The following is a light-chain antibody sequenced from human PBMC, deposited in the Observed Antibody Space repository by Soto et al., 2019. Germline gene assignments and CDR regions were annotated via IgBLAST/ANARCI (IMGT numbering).Light chain of an antibody. CDR2: DVS. V-gene: IGLV2-14*01. CDR3: SSYTTSRTRI. Sequence: QSALTQPASVSGSPGQSITISCTGTSSDVGGYNYVSWYQQHPGKAPKLMIYDVSNRPSGVSNRFSGSKSGNTASLTISGLQAEVEADYYCSSYTTSRTRIFGGGTKLTVL. CDR1: SSDVGGYNY. J-gene: IGLJ2*01.